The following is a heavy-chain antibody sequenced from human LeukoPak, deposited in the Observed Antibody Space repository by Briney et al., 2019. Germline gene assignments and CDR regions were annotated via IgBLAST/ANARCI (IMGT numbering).Heavy chain of an antibody. CDR1: GFTFSSYG. V-gene: IGHV3-30*02. CDR3: ATDDRIGFGDFLTAFEY. J-gene: IGHJ4*02. CDR2: IRYDGSNK. Sequence: SGGSLRLSCAASGFTFSSYGMHWVRQAPGKGLEWVAFIRYDGSNKYYADSVKGRFTISRDNSKNTLYLQMNSLRAEDTAVYYCATDDRIGFGDFLTAFEYWGQGTLVTVSS. D-gene: IGHD3-10*01.